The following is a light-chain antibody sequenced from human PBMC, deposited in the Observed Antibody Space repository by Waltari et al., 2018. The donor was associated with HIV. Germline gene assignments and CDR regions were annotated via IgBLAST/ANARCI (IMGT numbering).Light chain of an antibody. V-gene: IGLV2-11*01. CDR2: DGS. J-gene: IGLJ2*01. CDR3: GSYAGSVV. Sequence: QSALTQPRSVSGSPGQSVTISCTGTSSDVGGDNYVSRYQQHPANAPKLMIYDGSKRPSGGPARFSGCKSGNTASLTIDGLDAEDEADYDCGSYAGSVVFGGGTKLTVL. CDR1: SSDVGGDNY.